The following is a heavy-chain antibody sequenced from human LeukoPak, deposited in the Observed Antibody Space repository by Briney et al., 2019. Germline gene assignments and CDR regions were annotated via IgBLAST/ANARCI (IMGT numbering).Heavy chain of an antibody. Sequence: SVKVSCKASGGTFSSYTISWVRQAPGQGLEWMGRIIPILGIANYAQKFQGRVTITPDKSTSTAYMELSSLRSEDTAVYYCARDRDIVVVPAATGYWFDPWGQGTLVTVSS. D-gene: IGHD2-2*01. J-gene: IGHJ5*02. CDR1: GGTFSSYT. CDR2: IIPILGIA. CDR3: ARDRDIVVVPAATGYWFDP. V-gene: IGHV1-69*04.